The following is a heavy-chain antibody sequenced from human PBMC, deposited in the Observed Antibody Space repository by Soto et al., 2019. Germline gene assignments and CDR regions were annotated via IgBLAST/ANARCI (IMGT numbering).Heavy chain of an antibody. D-gene: IGHD6-19*01. V-gene: IGHV3-33*01. CDR2: IWYDGSNK. J-gene: IGHJ5*02. Sequence: GGSLRLSCAASGFTFSSYGMHWVRQAPGKGLEWVAVIWYDGSNKYYADSVKGRFTISRDNSKNTLYLQMNSLRAEDTAVYYCARSVLAVAGRWIDPWGQGTLVTVSS. CDR3: ARSVLAVAGRWIDP. CDR1: GFTFSSYG.